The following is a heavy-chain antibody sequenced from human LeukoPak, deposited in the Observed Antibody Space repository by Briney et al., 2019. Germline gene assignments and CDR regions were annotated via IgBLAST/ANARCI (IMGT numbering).Heavy chain of an antibody. Sequence: ASVKVSCKASGYTFTGYYMHWVRQAPGQGLEWMGWINPNSGGTNYPQKFQGRVTMTRDTSISTAYMELSRLRYDDTAVYYCARSAMVYYYYGMDVWGQGTTVTVSS. CDR2: INPNSGGT. J-gene: IGHJ6*02. D-gene: IGHD4/OR15-4a*01. CDR1: GYTFTGYY. V-gene: IGHV1-2*02. CDR3: ARSAMVYYYYGMDV.